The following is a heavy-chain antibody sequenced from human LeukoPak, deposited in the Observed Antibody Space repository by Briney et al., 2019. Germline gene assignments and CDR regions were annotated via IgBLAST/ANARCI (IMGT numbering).Heavy chain of an antibody. CDR3: ARGAIFSDY. J-gene: IGHJ4*02. CDR1: GGSLSSYY. Sequence: SETLSLTCTVSGGSLSSYYWSWLRQPPGKGLEWIGYIYYSGTTNYNPSLKSRVTISVDTSKNQFSLKLSSVTAADTAVYYCARGAIFSDYWGQGTLVTVSS. D-gene: IGHD3-9*01. V-gene: IGHV4-59*01. CDR2: IYYSGTT.